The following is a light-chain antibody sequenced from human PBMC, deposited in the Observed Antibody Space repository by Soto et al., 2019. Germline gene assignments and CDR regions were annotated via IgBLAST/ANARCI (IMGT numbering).Light chain of an antibody. Sequence: EIVMTQSPDTLSVSPGEGAVLSCGASQSLSKNLVWYQQKPGQAPRLLVYGASTRATGIPDRFSGSGSGTDFTLAITSLQSEDVAVYYCQQYDHWPRTFGQGTKVEIK. CDR3: QQYDHWPRT. CDR2: GAS. V-gene: IGKV3-15*01. CDR1: QSLSKN. J-gene: IGKJ1*01.